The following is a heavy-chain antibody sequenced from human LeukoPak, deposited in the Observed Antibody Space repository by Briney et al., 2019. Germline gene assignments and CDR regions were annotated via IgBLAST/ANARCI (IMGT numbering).Heavy chain of an antibody. J-gene: IGHJ4*02. CDR2: IDNVGRST. D-gene: IGHD6-19*01. CDR1: GFSFNDHW. CDR3: VSSSGWPAY. Sequence: GGSLRLSRAASGFSFNDHWMHWVRQAPGKGLGWGSRIDNVGRSTRYADSLTSRFTTSRDIAKNTLYLQMNSLRAADTAVYYGVSSSGWPAYWGQGTLVTVSS. V-gene: IGHV3-74*01.